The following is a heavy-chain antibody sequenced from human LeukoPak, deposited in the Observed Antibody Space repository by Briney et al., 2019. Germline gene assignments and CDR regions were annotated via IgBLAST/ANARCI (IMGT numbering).Heavy chain of an antibody. Sequence: SETLSLTCAVPGGSISNNYWWNWVRQPPGKGLEWIGEIFHSGNTNYNPSLKSRVTISVDKSKNQFSLKLSSVTAADTAVYYCARGTSSWRNFDYWGQGTPVTVSS. CDR2: IFHSGNT. D-gene: IGHD6-13*01. CDR3: ARGTSSWRNFDY. CDR1: GGSISNNYW. V-gene: IGHV4-4*02. J-gene: IGHJ4*02.